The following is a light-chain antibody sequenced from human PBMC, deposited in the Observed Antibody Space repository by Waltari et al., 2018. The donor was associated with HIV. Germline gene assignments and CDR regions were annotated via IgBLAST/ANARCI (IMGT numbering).Light chain of an antibody. Sequence: QSVLNQSPSASGTPGQRVIISCPGSSPNIGSNTVTWYQQFPGTAPKLLIYSYGQRPSGVPERFSGSKSATSASLAISGLRSEDEADYYCATWDDSLNAWVFGGGTKLTVL. CDR2: SYG. CDR1: SPNIGSNT. J-gene: IGLJ3*02. V-gene: IGLV1-44*01. CDR3: ATWDDSLNAWV.